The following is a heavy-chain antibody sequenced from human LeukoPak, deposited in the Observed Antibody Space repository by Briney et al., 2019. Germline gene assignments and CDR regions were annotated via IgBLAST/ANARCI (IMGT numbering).Heavy chain of an antibody. Sequence: SGGSLRLSCAASGFTFSSYAMSWVRQTPGKGLAWVAAISGSGYDTFYADSVKGRFTISRDNSKNTLYLQIDSLRAEDTAVYYCAKDGGGNSGSFNYWGQGALVTVSS. J-gene: IGHJ4*02. CDR2: ISGSGYDT. CDR3: AKDGGGNSGSFNY. CDR1: GFTFSSYA. V-gene: IGHV3-23*01. D-gene: IGHD3-10*01.